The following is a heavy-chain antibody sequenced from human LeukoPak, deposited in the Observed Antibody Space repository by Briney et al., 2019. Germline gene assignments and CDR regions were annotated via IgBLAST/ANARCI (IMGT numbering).Heavy chain of an antibody. CDR2: IHTTGRT. J-gene: IGHJ6*03. D-gene: IGHD6-13*01. CDR3: ARDPFTSSSWYVQPYYYYIDV. CDR1: GGSISRGDHY. Sequence: SQTLSLTCALSGGSISRGDHYWAWIRQPAGRGLEWIVRIHTTGRTNNNPSLKSEITISVETAKNKFSLKLTSVTAADTAVYYCARDPFTSSSWYVQPYYYYIDVWGKGTTVTVSS. V-gene: IGHV4-61*02.